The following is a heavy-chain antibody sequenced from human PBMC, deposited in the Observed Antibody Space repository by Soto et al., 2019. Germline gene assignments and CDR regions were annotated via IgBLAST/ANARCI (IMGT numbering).Heavy chain of an antibody. D-gene: IGHD2-8*01. CDR3: ARFILYPYYYGMDV. Sequence: QVQLQESGPGLVKPSETLSLTCTVSGGSVSSGSYYWSWIRQPPGKGLEWIGYIYYSGSTNYNPSLKSRVTISVDTSKNQFSLKLSSVTAADTAVYYCARFILYPYYYGMDVWGQGTTVTVSS. CDR2: IYYSGST. CDR1: GGSVSSGSYY. V-gene: IGHV4-61*01. J-gene: IGHJ6*02.